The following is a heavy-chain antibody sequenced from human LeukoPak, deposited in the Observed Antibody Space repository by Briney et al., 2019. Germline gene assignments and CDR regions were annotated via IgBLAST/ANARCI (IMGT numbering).Heavy chain of an antibody. CDR2: IIPIFGTA. J-gene: IGHJ6*02. CDR1: GGTFSSYA. D-gene: IGHD6-25*01. Sequence: SVKVSCKASGGTFSSYAISWVRQAPGQGLEWMGGIIPIFGTANYAQRFQGRVTITADESTSTAYMELSSLRSEDTAVYYCARGFNSSDFPNYYYGMDVWGQGTTVTVSS. CDR3: ARGFNSSDFPNYYYGMDV. V-gene: IGHV1-69*13.